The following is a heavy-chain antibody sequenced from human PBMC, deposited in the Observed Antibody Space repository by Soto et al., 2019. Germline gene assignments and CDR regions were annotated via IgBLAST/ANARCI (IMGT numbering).Heavy chain of an antibody. CDR3: ARHSRYSYALNWFDP. Sequence: GESLKISCKGSGYSFTSYWIGWVRQMPGKGLEWMGIIYPGDSDTRYSPSFQGQVTISADKSISTAYLLWSSLKASDTAMYSCARHSRYSYALNWFDPWGKGTLVTVAS. J-gene: IGHJ5*02. V-gene: IGHV5-51*01. CDR1: GYSFTSYW. D-gene: IGHD5-18*01. CDR2: IYPGDSDT.